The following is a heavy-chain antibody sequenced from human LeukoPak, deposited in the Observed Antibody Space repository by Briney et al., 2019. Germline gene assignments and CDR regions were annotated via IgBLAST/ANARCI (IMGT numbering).Heavy chain of an antibody. CDR2: IYYSGST. J-gene: IGHJ4*02. D-gene: IGHD1-26*01. CDR1: GGSISYYY. V-gene: IGHV4-59*08. Sequence: SETLSLTCTVSGGSISYYYWSWIRQPPGKGLEWIGYIYYSGSTNYNPSLKSRVTISVDTSKIQFSLKLSSVTAADTAVYYCARRDGRELPDDYWGQGTLITVSS. CDR3: ARRDGRELPDDY.